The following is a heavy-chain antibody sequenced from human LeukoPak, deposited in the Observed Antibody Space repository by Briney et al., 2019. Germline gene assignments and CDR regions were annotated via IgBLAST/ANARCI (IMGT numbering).Heavy chain of an antibody. CDR1: GFSFDDYA. J-gene: IGHJ6*03. D-gene: IGHD3-22*01. CDR3: AKGAEEGVVITPVYYYYMDV. Sequence: GGSLRLSCAASGFSFDDYAMYWVRQAPGKGLEWVSGISYNSGDIGYADSVKGRFTISRDSSKNTLFLQMNGLRPEDTAVYYCAKGAEEGVVITPVYYYYMDVWGKGTTVTISS. V-gene: IGHV3-9*01. CDR2: ISYNSGDI.